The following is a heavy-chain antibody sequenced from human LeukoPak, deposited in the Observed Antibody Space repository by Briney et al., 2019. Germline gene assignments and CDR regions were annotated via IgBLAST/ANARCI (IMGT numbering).Heavy chain of an antibody. D-gene: IGHD4-17*01. J-gene: IGHJ4*02. V-gene: IGHV4-34*01. CDR1: GKSFSFYY. CDR3: TRMTTGHDY. Sequence: NPSEPLSLPCGVPGKSFSFYYWSWTRQTTGKGLEWIGEVNHSGYTNMNPSLKSRVTISVDTSKNQFSLRMSTVAAADTAVYFCTRMTTGHDYWGQGTLVTVSS. CDR2: VNHSGYT.